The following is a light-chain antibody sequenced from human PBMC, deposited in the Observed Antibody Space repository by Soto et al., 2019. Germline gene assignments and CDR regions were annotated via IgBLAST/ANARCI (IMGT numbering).Light chain of an antibody. CDR3: PQFNYYPLT. CDR1: HCISND. V-gene: IGKV1D-13*01. Sequence: ITQSPWARWEFVGDRVTKTWMASHCISNDLSWYQQKPRKAPQLLIYYASSLESGVPSRFSGSGSGTTFTLTISSLQPEDFLTYYCPQFNYYPLTSGGGTTADI. J-gene: IGKJ4*01. CDR2: YAS.